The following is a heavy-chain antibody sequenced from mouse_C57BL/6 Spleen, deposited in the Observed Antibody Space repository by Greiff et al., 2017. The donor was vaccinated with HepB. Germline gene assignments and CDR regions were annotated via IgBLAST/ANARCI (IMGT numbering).Heavy chain of an antibody. CDR2: INPYNGGT. J-gene: IGHJ3*01. CDR3: AINLITTGAEFAY. V-gene: IGHV1-19*01. D-gene: IGHD1-2*01. Sequence: EVQLVESGPVLVKPGASVKMSCKASGYTFTDYYMNWVKQSHGKSLEWIGVINPYNGGTSYNQKFKGKATLTVDKSSSTAYMELNSLTSEDSAVYYCAINLITTGAEFAYWGQGTLVTVSA. CDR1: GYTFTDYY.